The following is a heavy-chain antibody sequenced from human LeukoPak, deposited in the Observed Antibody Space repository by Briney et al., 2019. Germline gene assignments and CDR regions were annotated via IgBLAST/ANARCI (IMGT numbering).Heavy chain of an antibody. D-gene: IGHD2-15*01. CDR1: GFTVTTNY. CDR2: IHRDGST. CDR3: ARDGEHVLAHDF. V-gene: IGHV3-66*01. Sequence: GGSLRLSCAVSGFTVTTNYMSWVRQAPGKGLEWVSIIHRDGSTYYADSMKGRFTTSRDNSKNTLYIQMNSLRAEDTGVYYCARDGEHVLAHDFWGQGTLVTVSS. J-gene: IGHJ4*02.